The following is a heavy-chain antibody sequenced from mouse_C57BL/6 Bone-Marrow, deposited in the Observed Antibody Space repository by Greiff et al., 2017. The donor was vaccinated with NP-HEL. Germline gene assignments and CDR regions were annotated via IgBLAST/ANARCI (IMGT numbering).Heavy chain of an antibody. V-gene: IGHV14-2*01. Sequence: VQLQQSAAELVKPGASVKLSCTASGFNIKDYYMHWVKQRTEQGLEWIGRIDPEDGETKYAPKFPGKATITADTSSNTAYLQLSSLTSEDTAVYYCARGGYYRAWFAYWGQGTLVTVSA. CDR1: GFNIKDYY. CDR3: ARGGYYRAWFAY. D-gene: IGHD2-3*01. CDR2: IDPEDGET. J-gene: IGHJ3*01.